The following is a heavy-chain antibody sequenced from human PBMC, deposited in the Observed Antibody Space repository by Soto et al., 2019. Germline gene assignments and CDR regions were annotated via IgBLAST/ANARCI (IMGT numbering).Heavy chain of an antibody. J-gene: IGHJ4*02. CDR3: ARHPATGYTSGWLRLYYFDY. D-gene: IGHD6-19*01. Sequence: SETLSLTCIVSGGSISSSGYYWGWIRQPPGKGLERIGSIYYTGSADYNPSLKSRVTISVDTSKNQFSLKVTSVTAADTAVYYCARHPATGYTSGWLRLYYFDYWGQGTLVTVSS. CDR2: IYYTGSA. V-gene: IGHV4-39*01. CDR1: GGSISSSGYY.